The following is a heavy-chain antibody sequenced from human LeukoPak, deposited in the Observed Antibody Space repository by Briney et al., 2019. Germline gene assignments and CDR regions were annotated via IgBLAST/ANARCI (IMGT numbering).Heavy chain of an antibody. CDR1: GFTFSSYA. Sequence: GSLRLSCAASGFTFSSYAMHWVRQAPGKGLEWVAVISYDGSNKYYADSVKGRFTISRDNSKNTLYLQMNSLRPEDTAVYYCAREATGIAVAGNDYWGQGTLVTVSS. V-gene: IGHV3-30*04. CDR3: AREATGIAVAGNDY. J-gene: IGHJ4*02. CDR2: ISYDGSNK. D-gene: IGHD6-19*01.